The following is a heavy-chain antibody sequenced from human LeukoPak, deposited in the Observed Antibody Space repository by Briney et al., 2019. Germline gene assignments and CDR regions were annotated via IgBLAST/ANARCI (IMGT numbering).Heavy chain of an antibody. CDR1: GGTFSGYY. V-gene: IGHV4-34*01. J-gene: IGHJ6*03. D-gene: IGHD2-2*01. CDR2: ISHSGST. CDR3: ARHSSDCSSTSCFLYYYYMDV. Sequence: SATLTLTCAAYGGTFSGYYWSWIRQPPGKGLERIGEISHSGSTNYNPSLKSRVTISVDASKTQFSLKLSSGTAADTAVYYCARHSSDCSSTSCFLYYYYMDVWGKGTTVTVSS.